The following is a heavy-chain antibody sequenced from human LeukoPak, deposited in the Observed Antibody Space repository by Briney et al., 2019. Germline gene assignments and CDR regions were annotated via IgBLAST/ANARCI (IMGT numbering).Heavy chain of an antibody. D-gene: IGHD6-6*01. J-gene: IGHJ5*02. CDR2: IYYSGNT. CDR1: GGSISSSGSY. CDR3: ARVMAARREDLNWFDP. V-gene: IGHV4-39*07. Sequence: SETLSLTCTVSGGSISSSGSYWGWIRQPPGKGLEWIGSIYYSGNTYNPTLKSRVTISVDTSKNQFSLNLTSVNAADTAVYYCARVMAARREDLNWFDPWGQGTLVTVSS.